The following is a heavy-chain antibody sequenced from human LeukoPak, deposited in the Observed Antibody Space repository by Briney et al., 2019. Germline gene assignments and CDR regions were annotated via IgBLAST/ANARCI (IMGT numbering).Heavy chain of an antibody. D-gene: IGHD3-22*01. CDR2: IYYSGST. Sequence: SETLSLTCTVSGGSISSGGYYWSWIRQHPGKGLEWIGYIYYSGSTYYNPSLKSRVTISIDTSKNQFSLKLSSVTAADTAVYYCARLHYDSSGYYYFDYWGQGTLVTVSS. CDR3: ARLHYDSSGYYYFDY. J-gene: IGHJ4*02. CDR1: GGSISSGGYY. V-gene: IGHV4-31*03.